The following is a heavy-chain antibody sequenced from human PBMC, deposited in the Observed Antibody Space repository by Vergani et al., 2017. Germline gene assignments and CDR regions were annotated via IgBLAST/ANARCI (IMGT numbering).Heavy chain of an antibody. J-gene: IGHJ4*02. Sequence: QLQLQESGPGLVKPSATLSLTCSVSGASIRSSNYYWGWIRQPPGKGLEWIASIYYSGSTYYNPSLKSRVTISVDTSKNQFSLKLRSVTAADTAVYYCARDSGGYAIDYWGQGTLVTVSS. CDR2: IYYSGST. CDR3: ARDSGGYAIDY. D-gene: IGHD3-10*01. V-gene: IGHV4-39*07. CDR1: GASIRSSNYY.